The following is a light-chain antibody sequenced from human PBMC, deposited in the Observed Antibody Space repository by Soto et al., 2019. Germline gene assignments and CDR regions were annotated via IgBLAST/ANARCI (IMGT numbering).Light chain of an antibody. CDR2: GAS. V-gene: IGKV3-20*01. Sequence: EIVLRQSPGTLSLSPGERATLSCRASQSVSSSYLAWYQQKPGQAPRILIYGASSRATGIPDRFSGSGFGTDFTLTISRLEPEDVAVYFCQQYGSSPYTFGQGPKLELK. CDR1: QSVSSSY. J-gene: IGKJ2*01. CDR3: QQYGSSPYT.